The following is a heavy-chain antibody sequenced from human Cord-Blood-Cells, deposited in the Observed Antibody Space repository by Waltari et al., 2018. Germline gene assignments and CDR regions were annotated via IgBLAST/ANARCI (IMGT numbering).Heavy chain of an antibody. CDR2: ISSSSSYI. CDR1: GFTFSSYS. Sequence: EVQLVESGGGLVKPGGSLRLSCAASGFTFSSYSMTWVRQAPGKGLEWVSSISSSSSYIYYADSVKGRFTISRDNAKNSLYLQMNSLRAEDTAVYYCARDRISNGGVVDYWGQGTLVTVSS. J-gene: IGHJ4*02. V-gene: IGHV3-21*01. D-gene: IGHD2-8*02. CDR3: ARDRISNGGVVDY.